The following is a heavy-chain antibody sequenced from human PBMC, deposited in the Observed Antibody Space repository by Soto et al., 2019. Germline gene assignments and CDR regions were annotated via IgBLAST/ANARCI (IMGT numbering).Heavy chain of an antibody. CDR3: ARGGMGKSYWTLDS. V-gene: IGHV1-18*01. CDR1: GYTFSNYG. CDR2: IMAYNNNP. Sequence: ASVKVSCKASGYTFSNYGVNWVRQAPGQGLEWLGYIMAYNNNPHYAQKFVGRVTMTADTSTSTAFLELRSLTSDDTAVYYCARGGMGKSYWTLDSWGQGTQVTVS. D-gene: IGHD1-26*01. J-gene: IGHJ4*02.